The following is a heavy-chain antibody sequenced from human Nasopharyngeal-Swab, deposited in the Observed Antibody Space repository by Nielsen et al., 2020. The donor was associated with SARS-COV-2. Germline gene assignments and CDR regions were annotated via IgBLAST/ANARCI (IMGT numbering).Heavy chain of an antibody. CDR3: ARDYYDSSGYPNRGYMDV. CDR2: LSYSGRT. V-gene: IGHV4-31*02. D-gene: IGHD3-22*01. Sequence: WIRQPPGKGLEWIGYLSYSGRTYYNPSLKSRVTISVDTSKNQFSLKLSSVTAADTAVYYCARDYYDSSGYPNRGYMDVWGKGTTVTVSS. J-gene: IGHJ6*03.